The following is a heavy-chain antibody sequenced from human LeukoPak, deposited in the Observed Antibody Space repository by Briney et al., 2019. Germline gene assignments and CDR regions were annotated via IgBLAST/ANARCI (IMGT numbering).Heavy chain of an antibody. CDR2: ISGGGGST. V-gene: IGHV3-23*01. Sequence: PGRSLRLSCAASGFTFSNYAMSWVRQAPGKGLEWVSDISGGGGSTYYADSVKGRFTISRDNSKNTLCLQMNSLRAQDTAVYYCAKGGGYDSSWDHYFDYWGQGTLVTVSS. D-gene: IGHD5-12*01. CDR3: AKGGGYDSSWDHYFDY. CDR1: GFTFSNYA. J-gene: IGHJ4*02.